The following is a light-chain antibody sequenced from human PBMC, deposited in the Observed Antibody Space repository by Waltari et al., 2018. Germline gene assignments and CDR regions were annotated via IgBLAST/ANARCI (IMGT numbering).Light chain of an antibody. CDR1: QSISSY. CDR3: QQSYSTPRIA. Sequence: DIQMTQSPSSLSASVGDRVTITCRASQSISSYLNWYQQKPGKAPKLLIYAASSLQSGVPSRVSGSGSRTDFTLTISSLQPEDFATYYCQQSYSTPRIAFGPGTKVDIK. J-gene: IGKJ3*01. CDR2: AAS. V-gene: IGKV1-39*01.